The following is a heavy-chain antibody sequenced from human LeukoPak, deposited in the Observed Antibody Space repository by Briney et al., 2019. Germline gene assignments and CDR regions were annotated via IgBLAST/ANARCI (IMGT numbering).Heavy chain of an antibody. CDR2: INTDGSTT. CDR3: ARVPPSVGEATSEYFQD. D-gene: IGHD1-26*01. Sequence: GGSLRLSCAASGFTFCMYWMHWVRQAPGKGLLWVSRINTDGSTTNYADSVKGRFTISRDNAKNTLYLQMNSLRSEDTAVYYCARVPPSVGEATSEYFQDWGQGTLVTVSS. CDR1: GFTFCMYW. V-gene: IGHV3-74*01. J-gene: IGHJ1*01.